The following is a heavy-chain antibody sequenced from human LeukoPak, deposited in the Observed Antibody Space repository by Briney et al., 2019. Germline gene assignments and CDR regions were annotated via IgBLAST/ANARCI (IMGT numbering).Heavy chain of an antibody. CDR2: LYYSGYS. CDR1: GGSITSYY. D-gene: IGHD2-21*01. Sequence: SETLSLTCTVSGGSITSYYWAWLRQPPGKGLAWIGYLYYSGYSNYNPSLKSRVSMSVDTSKNQFSLKLTSVTAADTAVYYCARHSIASDGARLFDYWGRGTLVTVSS. CDR3: ARHSIASDGARLFDY. V-gene: IGHV4-59*08. J-gene: IGHJ4*02.